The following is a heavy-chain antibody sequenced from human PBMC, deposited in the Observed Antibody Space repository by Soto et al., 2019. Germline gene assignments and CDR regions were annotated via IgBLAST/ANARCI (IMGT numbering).Heavy chain of an antibody. Sequence: ASVKVSCKASGYTFTGYYMHWVRQAPGQGLEWMGWINPNSGGTNYAQKFQGWVTMTRDTSISTACMELSRLRSDDTAVYYCARSQWPDAFDIWGQGTMVTVSS. J-gene: IGHJ3*02. D-gene: IGHD6-19*01. CDR1: GYTFTGYY. V-gene: IGHV1-2*04. CDR3: ARSQWPDAFDI. CDR2: INPNSGGT.